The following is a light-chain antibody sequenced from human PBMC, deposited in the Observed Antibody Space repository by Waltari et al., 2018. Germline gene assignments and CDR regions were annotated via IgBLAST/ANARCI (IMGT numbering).Light chain of an antibody. CDR2: RND. J-gene: IGLJ3*02. V-gene: IGLV1-47*01. Sequence: QSLLTQPPSASLTPWHVVTISCSGSVSHIGSSSVYWYQQLPGTAPKLLIYRNDQRPSGVPDRFSGSKSGTSASLAISGLRSEDEADYYCVAWDDSLSGRLFGGGTKLTVL. CDR1: VSHIGSSS. CDR3: VAWDDSLSGRL.